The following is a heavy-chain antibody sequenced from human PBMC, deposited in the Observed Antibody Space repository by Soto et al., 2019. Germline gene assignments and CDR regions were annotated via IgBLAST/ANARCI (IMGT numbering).Heavy chain of an antibody. CDR2: IKQDGSEK. V-gene: IGHV3-7*01. Sequence: EVQLVESGGGLVQPGGSPRLSCAASGFTFSSYWMSWVRQAPGKGLEWVANIKQDGSEKYYVDSVKGRFTISRDNAKNSLYLQMNSLRAEDTAVYYCARDLTYYYDSSGPLDYWGQGTLVTVSS. CDR3: ARDLTYYYDSSGPLDY. J-gene: IGHJ4*02. D-gene: IGHD3-22*01. CDR1: GFTFSSYW.